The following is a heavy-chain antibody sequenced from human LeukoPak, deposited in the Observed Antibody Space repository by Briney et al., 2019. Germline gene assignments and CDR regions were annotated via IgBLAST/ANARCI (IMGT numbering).Heavy chain of an antibody. CDR1: GYTFTGYH. CDR3: ARDYCSSTSCLFDY. Sequence: GASVKVSCKPSGYTFTGYHMHWVRQAPGQGLEWMGRINPNSGDTNYAQKFQGRVIMARDTSISTAYMELSRLTSDDTAMYYCARDYCSSTSCLFDYWGQGTLVTVSS. J-gene: IGHJ4*02. V-gene: IGHV1-2*06. CDR2: INPNSGDT. D-gene: IGHD2-2*01.